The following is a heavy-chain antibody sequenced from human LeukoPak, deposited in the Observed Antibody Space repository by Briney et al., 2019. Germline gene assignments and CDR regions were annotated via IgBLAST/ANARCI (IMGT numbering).Heavy chain of an antibody. V-gene: IGHV3-21*01. D-gene: IGHD6-25*01. CDR3: ARGLAAAEPTWDY. CDR1: GFTFSSYS. Sequence: GGSLRLSCAASGFTFSSYSMNWVRQAPGKGLEWVSSISSSSSYIYYADSVKGRFTISRDNAKNSLYLQMNSLRAEDTAVYYCARGLAAAEPTWDYWGQGTLVTVSS. CDR2: ISSSSSYI. J-gene: IGHJ4*02.